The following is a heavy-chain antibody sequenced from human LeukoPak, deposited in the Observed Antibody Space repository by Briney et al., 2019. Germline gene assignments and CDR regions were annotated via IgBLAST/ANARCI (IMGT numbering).Heavy chain of an antibody. J-gene: IGHJ4*02. Sequence: GASVNVSFTASGYTFTIYGISWVRQAPGQGREWMGWISAYNGKTNYTQKLQGRVTINKDKTTSTAYMELRSLRSDDTAVYYCARDRASGSGSHDYWGQGTLVTVSS. CDR2: ISAYNGKT. CDR3: ARDRASGSGSHDY. D-gene: IGHD3-10*01. V-gene: IGHV1-18*04. CDR1: GYTFTIYG.